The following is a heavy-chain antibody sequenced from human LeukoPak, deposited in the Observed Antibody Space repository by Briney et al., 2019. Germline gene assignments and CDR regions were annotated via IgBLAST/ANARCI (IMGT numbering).Heavy chain of an antibody. D-gene: IGHD4/OR15-4a*01. CDR3: ARGTIFGY. CDR1: GGSISSSSSY. Sequence: SETLSLTCTVSGGSISSSSSYWAWIRQPPGKGLEWIGEINHSGSTNYNPSLKSRVTISVDTSKNQFSLKLSSVTAADTAVYYCARGTIFGYWGQGTLVTVSS. J-gene: IGHJ4*02. V-gene: IGHV4-39*07. CDR2: INHSGST.